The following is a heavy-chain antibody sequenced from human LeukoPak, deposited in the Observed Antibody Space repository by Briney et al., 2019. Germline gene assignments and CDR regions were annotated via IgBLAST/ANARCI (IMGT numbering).Heavy chain of an antibody. CDR1: GYTFTGYY. CDR3: ASNVLRYFDWNPFDY. D-gene: IGHD3-9*01. CDR2: INPNSGGT. Sequence: ASVKVSCKASGYTFTGYYMHWVRQAPGQGLEWMGRINPNSGGTNYAPKFQGRVTMTRDKSLSTAYMELSRLRSDDTAVYYCASNVLRYFDWNPFDYWGQGTLVTVSS. J-gene: IGHJ4*02. V-gene: IGHV1-2*06.